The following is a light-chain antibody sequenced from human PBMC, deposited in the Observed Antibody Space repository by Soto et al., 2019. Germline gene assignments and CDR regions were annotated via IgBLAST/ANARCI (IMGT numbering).Light chain of an antibody. CDR1: QSITAR. J-gene: IGKJ4*01. CDR2: DAS. CDR3: QQYNSFSLT. Sequence: DIQLTQSPSTLSASVADRVTITCRASQSITARLAWYQQKPGKPPKLLIYDASILERGVPSRFSGSGSGTAFTLTISSLQPDDFATYYCQQYNSFSLTFGGGTKVDIK. V-gene: IGKV1-5*01.